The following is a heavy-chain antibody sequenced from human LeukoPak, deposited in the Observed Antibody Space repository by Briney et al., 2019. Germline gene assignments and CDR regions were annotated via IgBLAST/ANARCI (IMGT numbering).Heavy chain of an antibody. J-gene: IGHJ6*03. D-gene: IGHD1-1*01. CDR3: ARDERLYYYYMDV. V-gene: IGHV4-34*01. CDR1: GGSFSGYY. CDR2: INHSGST. Sequence: SETLSLTCAVYGGSFSGYYWSWIRQPPGKGLEWIGEINHSGSTNYNPSLKSRVTISVDTSKNQFSLKLSSVTAADTAVYYCARDERLYYYYMDVWGKGTTVTVSS.